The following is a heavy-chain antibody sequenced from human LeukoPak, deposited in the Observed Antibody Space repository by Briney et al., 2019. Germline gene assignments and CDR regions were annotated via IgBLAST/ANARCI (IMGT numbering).Heavy chain of an antibody. J-gene: IGHJ4*02. V-gene: IGHV5-51*01. CDR2: IYLGDFGI. D-gene: IGHD1-26*01. Sequence: GESLKISCKGSGYSFANYWIGWVRQMSGKGLEWRGIIYLGDFGIRYSPSFQGQVTISADKSISTVYLQWSSLKASDPAMYYCARNSGTENNFDYWGQGTLVTVSS. CDR1: GYSFANYW. CDR3: ARNSGTENNFDY.